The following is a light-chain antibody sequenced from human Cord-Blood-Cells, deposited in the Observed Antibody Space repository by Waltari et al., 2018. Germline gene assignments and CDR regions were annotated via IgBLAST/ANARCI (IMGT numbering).Light chain of an antibody. Sequence: QSALTQPRSVSGSLGQSVTISCTGTSSDVGGYNYVSWYHQHPGKAPKLMIYDVSKRPSGVPDRFSGSKSGNTASLTISGLQAEDEADYYCCSYAGSYTFVFGTGTKVTVL. CDR1: SSDVGGYNY. V-gene: IGLV2-11*01. J-gene: IGLJ1*01. CDR2: DVS. CDR3: CSYAGSYTFV.